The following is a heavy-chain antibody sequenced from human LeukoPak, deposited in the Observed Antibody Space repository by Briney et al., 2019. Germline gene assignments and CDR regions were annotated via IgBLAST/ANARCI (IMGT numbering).Heavy chain of an antibody. CDR1: GYTVTGYY. Sequence: ASVKVSFKASGYTVTGYYMHWVRQAPGQGLEWMGWINPNSGGTNYAQKVQGRVTMTRDTSISTAYMELSRLTSDDTAVYYCARAFPSYGWGSDYRSFDYWGRGTLVTVSS. J-gene: IGHJ4*02. V-gene: IGHV1-2*02. CDR2: INPNSGGT. CDR3: ARAFPSYGWGSDYRSFDY. D-gene: IGHD3-10*01.